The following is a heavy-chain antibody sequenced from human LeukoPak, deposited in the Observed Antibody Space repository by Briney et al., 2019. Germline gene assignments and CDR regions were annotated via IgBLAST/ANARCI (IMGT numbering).Heavy chain of an antibody. CDR2: ISGSGGST. V-gene: IGHV3-23*01. CDR1: GFTFSSYA. J-gene: IGHJ4*02. CDR3: AKDREPSTRGATIDYFDY. D-gene: IGHD1-26*01. Sequence: GGSPRLSCAASGFTFSSYAMSWVRQAPGKGLEWVSAISGSGGSTYYADSVKGRFTISRDNSKNTLYLQMNSLRAEDTAVYYCAKDREPSTRGATIDYFDYWGQGTLVTVSS.